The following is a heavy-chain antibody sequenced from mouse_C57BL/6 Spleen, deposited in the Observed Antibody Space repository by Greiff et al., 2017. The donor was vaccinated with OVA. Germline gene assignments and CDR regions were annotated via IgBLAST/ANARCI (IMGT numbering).Heavy chain of an antibody. CDR1: GYSITSGYY. J-gene: IGHJ1*03. V-gene: IGHV3-6*01. Sequence: EVQLQESGPGLVKPSQSLSLTCSVTGYSITSGYYWNWIRQFPGNKLEWMGYISYDGSNNYNPSLKNRISITRDTSKNQFFLKLNSVTTEDTATYYCATCNWYFDVWGTGTTVTVSS. CDR2: ISYDGSN. CDR3: ATCNWYFDV.